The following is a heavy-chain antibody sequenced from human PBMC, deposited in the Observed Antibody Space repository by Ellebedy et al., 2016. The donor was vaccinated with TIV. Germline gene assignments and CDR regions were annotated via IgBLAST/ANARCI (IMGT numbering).Heavy chain of an antibody. CDR1: GFTFSSYW. CDR3: ARVGGDIADYYYYYGMDV. CDR2: IKQDGSEK. V-gene: IGHV3-7*03. Sequence: GESLKISCAASGFTFSSYWMSWVRQAPGKGLEWVANIKQDGSEKYYVDSVKGRFTISRDNAKNSLYLQMNSLRAEDTAVYYCARVGGDIADYYYYYGMDVWGQGTTVTVSS. D-gene: IGHD5-12*01. J-gene: IGHJ6*02.